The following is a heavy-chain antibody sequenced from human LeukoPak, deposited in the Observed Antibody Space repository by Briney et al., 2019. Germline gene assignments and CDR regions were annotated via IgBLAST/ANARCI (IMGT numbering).Heavy chain of an antibody. D-gene: IGHD3-10*01. V-gene: IGHV3-48*02. J-gene: IGHJ4*02. Sequence: GGSLRLSCAASGFTFSNYNMNWVRQAPGKGLEWVSYITSRSSSIYYADSVKGRFTISRDNAQNSLYLQMNSLRDEDTAVYYCARDSRFGKLLIPYFDYWGQGTLVTVFS. CDR2: ITSRSSSI. CDR3: ARDSRFGKLLIPYFDY. CDR1: GFTFSNYN.